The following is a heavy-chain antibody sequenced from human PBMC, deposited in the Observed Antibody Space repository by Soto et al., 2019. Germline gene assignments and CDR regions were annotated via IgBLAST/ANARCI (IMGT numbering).Heavy chain of an antibody. CDR3: AKDGPPIAARPQNWFDP. CDR2: ISYDGSNK. D-gene: IGHD6-6*01. J-gene: IGHJ5*02. V-gene: IGHV3-30*18. CDR1: GFTFSSYG. Sequence: GGSLRLSCAVSGFTFSSYGMHWVRQAPGKGLEWVAVISYDGSNKYYADSVKGRFTISRDNSKNTLYLQMNSLRAEDTAVYYCAKDGPPIAARPQNWFDPWGQGTLVTVSS.